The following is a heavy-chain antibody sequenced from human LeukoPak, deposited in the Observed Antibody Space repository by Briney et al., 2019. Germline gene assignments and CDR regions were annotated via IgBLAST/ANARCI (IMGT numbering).Heavy chain of an antibody. CDR1: GYTFTSYG. V-gene: IGHV1-18*01. CDR3: VRDRNRGYSYGYRLLGY. D-gene: IGHD5-18*01. CDR2: ISAYNGNT. Sequence: ASVKVSCKASGYTFTSYGISWVRQAPGQGLEWMGWISAYNGNTNYAQKLQGRVTMTTDTSTSTAYMELRSLRSDDTAVYYCVRDRNRGYSYGYRLLGYWGQGTLVTVSS. J-gene: IGHJ4*02.